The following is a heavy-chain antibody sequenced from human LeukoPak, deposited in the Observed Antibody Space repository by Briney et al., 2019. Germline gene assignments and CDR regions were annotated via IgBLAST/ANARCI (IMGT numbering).Heavy chain of an antibody. Sequence: PGGSLRLSCTASGFTFSSYAMSWVRQAPGKGLEWVGRIRSKANSYATAYAASVKGRFTISRDDSKNTAYLQVNSLKTEDTAVYYCTRRTMTTVPHFDYWGQGTLVTVSS. V-gene: IGHV3-73*01. CDR2: IRSKANSYAT. J-gene: IGHJ4*02. CDR1: GFTFSSYA. D-gene: IGHD4-17*01. CDR3: TRRTMTTVPHFDY.